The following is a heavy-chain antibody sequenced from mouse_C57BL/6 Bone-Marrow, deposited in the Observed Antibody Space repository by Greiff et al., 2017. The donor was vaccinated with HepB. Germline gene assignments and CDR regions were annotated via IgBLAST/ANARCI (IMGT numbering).Heavy chain of an antibody. J-gene: IGHJ3*01. D-gene: IGHD2-1*01. V-gene: IGHV1-52*01. CDR3: ARGIYYGNSWFAY. Sequence: QVQLQQPGAELVRPGSSVKLSCKASGYTFTSYWMHWVKQRPIQGLEWIGNIDPSDSETHYNQKFKDKATLTVDTSSSTAYMQLSSLTSEDSAVYYCARGIYYGNSWFAYWGQGTLVTVSA. CDR2: IDPSDSET. CDR1: GYTFTSYW.